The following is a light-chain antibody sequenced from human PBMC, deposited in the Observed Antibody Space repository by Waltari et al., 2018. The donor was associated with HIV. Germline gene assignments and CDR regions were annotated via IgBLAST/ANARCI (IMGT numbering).Light chain of an antibody. CDR2: DVS. CDR3: SSYTSSSTLV. Sequence: QSALTQPASVSGSPGQSITISCTGTSSAVGGSNYVSWYQQYPGKAPKLMIFDVSNRPSGVSNRFSGSKSGNTASLTISGLHTEDEADYYCSSYTSSSTLVFGTGTKVTVL. J-gene: IGLJ1*01. V-gene: IGLV2-14*01. CDR1: SSAVGGSNY.